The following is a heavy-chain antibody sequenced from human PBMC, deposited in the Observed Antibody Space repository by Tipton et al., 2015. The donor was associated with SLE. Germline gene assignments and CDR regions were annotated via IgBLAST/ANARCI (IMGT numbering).Heavy chain of an antibody. V-gene: IGHV4-30-4*01. CDR3: ATKQLVFDY. CDR1: GGSINSGDYY. D-gene: IGHD6-13*01. Sequence: TLSLTCTVSGGSINSGDYYWSWLRQPPGKGLEWIGYIYYSGSTYYNPSLKSRVTISIDTSKNQFSLKLSSVTAADTAVYYCATKQLVFDYWGQGTLVTVSS. CDR2: IYYSGST. J-gene: IGHJ4*02.